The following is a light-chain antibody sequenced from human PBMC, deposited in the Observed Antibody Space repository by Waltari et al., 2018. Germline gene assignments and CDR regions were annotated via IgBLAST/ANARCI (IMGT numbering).Light chain of an antibody. Sequence: ELVLTQSPGTASLSPGERVTLSCRASQTVGSSSLAWYQQKPGQAPRLVIYRASRRATGFPDRFSGSGSGTEFSLTISRLEPEDFAVYYCQQHGTLPATFGQGTKVEIK. CDR1: QTVGSSS. J-gene: IGKJ1*01. V-gene: IGKV3-20*01. CDR3: QQHGTLPAT. CDR2: RAS.